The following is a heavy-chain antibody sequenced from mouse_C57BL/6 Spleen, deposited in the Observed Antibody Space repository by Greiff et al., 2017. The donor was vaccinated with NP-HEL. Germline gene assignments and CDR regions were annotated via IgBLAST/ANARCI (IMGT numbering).Heavy chain of an antibody. J-gene: IGHJ1*03. CDR3: ARQAYYNWYFDV. CDR2: INSDGGST. Sequence: EVKVVESGGGLVQPGESLKLSCESNEYEFPSHDMSWVRKTPEKRLELVAAINSDGGSTYNPDTMERRFIISRDNTKKTLYLQMSSLRSEDTALYYCARQAYYNWYFDVWGTGTTVTVSS. V-gene: IGHV5-2*01. CDR1: EYEFPSHD. D-gene: IGHD2-12*01.